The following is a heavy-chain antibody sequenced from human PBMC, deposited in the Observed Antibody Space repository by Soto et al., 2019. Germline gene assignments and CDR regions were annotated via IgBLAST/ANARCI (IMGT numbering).Heavy chain of an antibody. V-gene: IGHV3-21*01. CDR3: ARAGHPNWGPGDYYYGMDV. D-gene: IGHD7-27*01. CDR1: GLTFSSYS. J-gene: IGHJ6*02. Sequence: RLSCAASGLTFSSYSMNWVRQAPGKGLEWVSSISSSSSYIYYADSVKGRFTISRDNAKNSLYLQMNSLRAEDTAVYYCARAGHPNWGPGDYYYGMDVWGQGTTVTVSS. CDR2: ISSSSSYI.